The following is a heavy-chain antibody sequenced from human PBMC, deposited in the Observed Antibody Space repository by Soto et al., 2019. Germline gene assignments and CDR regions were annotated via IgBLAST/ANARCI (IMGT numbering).Heavy chain of an antibody. V-gene: IGHV4-59*01. CDR1: GGSIRDYF. CDR2: VYNSGST. J-gene: IGHJ4*02. Sequence: SETLSLTCTVSGGSIRDYFWTWIRQPPGKGLEWIGYVYNSGSTNYNPSLKSRVTISEDTSKSQFSLKVNSMTAADTAVYYCARYRREAVAGYTLDNWGQGILVTVSS. D-gene: IGHD6-13*01. CDR3: ARYRREAVAGYTLDN.